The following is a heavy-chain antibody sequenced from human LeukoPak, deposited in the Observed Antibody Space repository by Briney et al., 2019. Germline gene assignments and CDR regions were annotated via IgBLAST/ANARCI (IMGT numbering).Heavy chain of an antibody. CDR2: ISGSGGST. Sequence: GGSLRLSCAASGFTLSSYAMSWVRQAPAKGLEWVSSISGSGGSTYYADSVKGRFTISRDNSKNTLYLQMNSLRAEDTAVYYCYSSSGVFDYWGQGTLVTVSS. V-gene: IGHV3-23*01. CDR1: GFTLSSYA. J-gene: IGHJ4*02. D-gene: IGHD6-6*01. CDR3: YSSSGVFDY.